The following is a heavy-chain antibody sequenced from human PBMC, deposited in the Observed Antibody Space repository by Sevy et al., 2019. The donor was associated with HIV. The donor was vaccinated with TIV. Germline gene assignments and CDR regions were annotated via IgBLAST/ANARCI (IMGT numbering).Heavy chain of an antibody. CDR1: GFTFGDYT. D-gene: IGHD4-17*01. J-gene: IGHJ6*02. CDR2: IRSKAYGGTT. V-gene: IGHV3-49*03. CDR3: SRAVRAVTPPHYYYGMDV. Sequence: GGCLRLSCTTSGFTFGDYTMSWFRQAPGKGLEWVGLIRSKAYGGTTEYGASVKGRFTISRDDSKSIAYLQMNSLKTEDTAEYYCSRAVRAVTPPHYYYGMDVWGQGTTVTVSS.